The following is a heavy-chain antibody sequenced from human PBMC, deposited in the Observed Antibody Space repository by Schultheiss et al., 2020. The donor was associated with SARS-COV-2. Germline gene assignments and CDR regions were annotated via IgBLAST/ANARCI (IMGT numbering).Heavy chain of an antibody. V-gene: IGHV4-34*01. CDR1: GGSFSDYY. CDR3: ARGVVVVPAGISHTHYYMDV. Sequence: SETLSLTCAVYGGSFSDYYWSWIRQPPENGLEWIGEINHSGSTSHNPSLKSRVTISVDTSKNQFSLKLSSVTAADTAVYYCARGVVVVPAGISHTHYYMDVWGKGTTVTVSS. D-gene: IGHD2-2*02. J-gene: IGHJ6*03. CDR2: INHSGST.